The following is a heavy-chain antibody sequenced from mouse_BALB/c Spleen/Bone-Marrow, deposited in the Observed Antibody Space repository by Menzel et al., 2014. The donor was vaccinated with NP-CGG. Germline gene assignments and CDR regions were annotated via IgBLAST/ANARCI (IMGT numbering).Heavy chain of an antibody. CDR2: ISSGGST. CDR1: GFTFSSYA. Sequence: EVQGVESGGGLVKPGGSLKLSCAASGFTFSSYAMSWVRQTPEKRPEWVASISSGGSTYYPDSVKGRFTISRDNARNILYLQMSSLRSEDTAMYYCARYDYDGAYAMDYWGQGTSVTVSS. D-gene: IGHD2-4*01. CDR3: ARYDYDGAYAMDY. V-gene: IGHV5-6-5*01. J-gene: IGHJ4*01.